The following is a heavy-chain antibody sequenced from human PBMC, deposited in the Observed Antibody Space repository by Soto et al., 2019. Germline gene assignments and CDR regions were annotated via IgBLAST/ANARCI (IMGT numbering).Heavy chain of an antibody. CDR1: GFTFSNAW. J-gene: IGHJ6*02. CDR3: TTLLQSMDRVMDV. CDR2: IKSKTDGGTT. Sequence: GGSLRLSCAASGFTFSNAWMNWVRQAPGKGLEWVGRIKSKTDGGTTDYAAPVKGRFTISRDDSKNTLYLQMNSLKTEDTAVYYCTTLLQSMDRVMDVWGQGTTVTVSS. D-gene: IGHD3-10*01. V-gene: IGHV3-15*07.